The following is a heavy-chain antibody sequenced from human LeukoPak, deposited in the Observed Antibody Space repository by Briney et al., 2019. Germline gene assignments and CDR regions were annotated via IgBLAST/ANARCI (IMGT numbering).Heavy chain of an antibody. Sequence: PKASVRVSCKASGYTFTSYDINWVRQAPGQGLEWMGWMNPNSGNTGYAQKFQGRVTMTRNTSISTAYMELSSLRSEDTAVYYCARVGKDDSSSSAYWGQGTLVTVSS. CDR1: GYTFTSYD. V-gene: IGHV1-8*01. D-gene: IGHD6-6*01. CDR2: MNPNSGNT. J-gene: IGHJ4*02. CDR3: ARVGKDDSSSSAY.